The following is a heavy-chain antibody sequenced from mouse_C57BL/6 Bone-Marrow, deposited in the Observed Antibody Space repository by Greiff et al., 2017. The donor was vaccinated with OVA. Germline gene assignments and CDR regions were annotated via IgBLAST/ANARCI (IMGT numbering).Heavy chain of an antibody. CDR2: ISDGGSYT. CDR3: ARDIPYAGFAY. CDR1: GFTFSSYA. J-gene: IGHJ3*01. V-gene: IGHV5-4*01. Sequence: EVNVVESGGGLVKPGGSLKLSCAASGFTFSSYAMSWVRQTPEKRLEWVATISDGGSYTYYPDNVKGRFTISRDNAKNNLYLQMSHLKSEDTAMYYCARDIPYAGFAYWGQGTLVTVSA. D-gene: IGHD1-1*01.